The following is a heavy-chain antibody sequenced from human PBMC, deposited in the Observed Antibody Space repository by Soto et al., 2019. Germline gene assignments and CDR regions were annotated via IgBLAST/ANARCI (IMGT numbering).Heavy chain of an antibody. J-gene: IGHJ4*02. V-gene: IGHV3-30*18. CDR1: GFTFSSYG. Sequence: VGSLRLSCAASGFTFSSYGMHWVRQAPGKGLEWVAVISYDGSNKYYADSVKGRFTISRDNSKNTLYLQMNSLRAEDTAVYYCAKAATAMVTVDYWGQGTLVTVSS. CDR2: ISYDGSNK. D-gene: IGHD5-18*01. CDR3: AKAATAMVTVDY.